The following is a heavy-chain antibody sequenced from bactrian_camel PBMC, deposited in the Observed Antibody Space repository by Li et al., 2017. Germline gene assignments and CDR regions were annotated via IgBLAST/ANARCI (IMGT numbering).Heavy chain of an antibody. V-gene: IGHV3S26*01. CDR3: AARSLSSCGIFHRTWVDY. Sequence: HVQLVESGGGLVQAGGSLRLSCTAPRFTYSTYCMAWFRQTPGKEREGVAAIDNDGRTSYAGSVKGRFTISHDNAKNTLYLQMNSLKPEDTAMYYCAARSLSSCGIFHRTWVDYWGQGTQVTVS. D-gene: IGHD2*01. CDR2: IDNDGRT. CDR1: RFTYSTYC. J-gene: IGHJ4*01.